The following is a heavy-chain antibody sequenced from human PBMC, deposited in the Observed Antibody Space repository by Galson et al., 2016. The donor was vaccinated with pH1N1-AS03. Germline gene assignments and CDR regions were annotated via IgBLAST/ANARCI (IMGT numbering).Heavy chain of an antibody. J-gene: IGHJ6*02. CDR3: ARHAQCTCGNCYSSYFYALDR. CDR2: FHPGDSDT. D-gene: IGHD3-16*02. CDR1: GYRFSTYY. Sequence: QSGAEVKKPGESLNISCQGSGYRFSTYYIAWVRQMPGKGLEWMGIFHPGDSDTKYHPSFQGLVTMSADKSTNTAYLHWSSLKASDTAIYYCARHAQCTCGNCYSSYFYALDRWGRGTAVTVS. V-gene: IGHV5-51*01.